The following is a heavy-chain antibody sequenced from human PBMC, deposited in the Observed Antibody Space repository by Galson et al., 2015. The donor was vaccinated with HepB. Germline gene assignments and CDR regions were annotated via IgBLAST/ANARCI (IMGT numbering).Heavy chain of an antibody. CDR3: ARAVAVAGTSGGPDWFDP. J-gene: IGHJ5*02. Sequence: SVKVSCKASGYTFTGYYMHWVRQAPGQGLEWMGWINPNSGGTNYAQKFQGRVTMTRDTSISTAYMELSRLRSDDTAVYYYARAVAVAGTSGGPDWFDPWGQGTLVTVSS. D-gene: IGHD6-19*01. CDR2: INPNSGGT. V-gene: IGHV1-2*02. CDR1: GYTFTGYY.